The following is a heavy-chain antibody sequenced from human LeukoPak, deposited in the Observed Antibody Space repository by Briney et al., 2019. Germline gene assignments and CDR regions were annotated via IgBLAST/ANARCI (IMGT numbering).Heavy chain of an antibody. CDR2: IYSGGST. V-gene: IGHV3-66*01. Sequence: GGSLRLSCAASGFTVSSNYMSWVRQAPGKGLEWVSVIYSGGSTYYADSVKGRFTISRDNSKNTLYLQMNSLRAEDTAVYYCARAGSLYDSSGYYSGNRYYFDYWGQGTLVTVSS. CDR1: GFTVSSNY. CDR3: ARAGSLYDSSGYYSGNRYYFDY. J-gene: IGHJ4*02. D-gene: IGHD3-22*01.